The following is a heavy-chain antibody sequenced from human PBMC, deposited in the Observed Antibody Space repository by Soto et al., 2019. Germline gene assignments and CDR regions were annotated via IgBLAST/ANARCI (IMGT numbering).Heavy chain of an antibody. CDR3: AKMVGTDDC. V-gene: IGHV3-74*01. CDR1: GLSVSGNW. Sequence: PGGSLRLSCAASGLSVSGNWMHWVRQAPGKGLVWVSRINGDGSHINYAASVKGRFTISRDNAKNTVYLQMNSLRVEDTAVYYCAKMVGTDDCWGQGTLVTVSS. CDR2: INGDGSHI. D-gene: IGHD2-21*02. J-gene: IGHJ4*02.